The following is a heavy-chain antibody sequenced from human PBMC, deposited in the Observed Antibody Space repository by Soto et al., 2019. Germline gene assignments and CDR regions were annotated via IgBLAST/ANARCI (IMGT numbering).Heavy chain of an antibody. CDR3: AASTASGWYYYYYGMDV. Sequence: QVQLVQSGAEVKKPGSSVKVSCKASGGTFSSYAISWVRQAPGQGLEWMGGIIPIFGTANCAQKFQGRGTITADESTSTAYMELSSPRSEDTAVYYCAASTASGWYYYYYGMDVWGQGTTVTVSS. CDR2: IIPIFGTA. CDR1: GGTFSSYA. D-gene: IGHD6-19*01. J-gene: IGHJ6*02. V-gene: IGHV1-69*01.